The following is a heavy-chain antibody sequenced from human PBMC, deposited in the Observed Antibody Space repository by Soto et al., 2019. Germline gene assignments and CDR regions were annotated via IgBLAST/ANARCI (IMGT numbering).Heavy chain of an antibody. D-gene: IGHD6-6*01. CDR1: GGSISSYY. J-gene: IGHJ6*03. CDR3: ARDGGAARSYYMDV. V-gene: IGHV4-59*01. Sequence: SETLSLTCTVSGGSISSYYWSWIRQPPGKGLEWIGYIYYSGSTNYNPSLKSRVTISVDTSKNQFSLKLSSVTAADTAVYYCARDGGAARSYYMDVSGKGTTVTVSS. CDR2: IYYSGST.